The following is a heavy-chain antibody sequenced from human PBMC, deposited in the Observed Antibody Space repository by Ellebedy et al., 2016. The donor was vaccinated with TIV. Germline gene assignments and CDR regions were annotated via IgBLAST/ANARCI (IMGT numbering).Heavy chain of an antibody. J-gene: IGHJ6*02. CDR2: IHHSGNS. V-gene: IGHV4-59*01. CDR1: GGSINNYY. Sequence: MPGGSLRLSCSISGGSINNYYWTWIRQPPGQGLEWIGDIHHSGNSHIHPSLKGRVTLSVDTSKNQFPLDMTSVTAADTATYYCARDLGRYGMDVWGQGTTVTVSS. CDR3: ARDLGRYGMDV.